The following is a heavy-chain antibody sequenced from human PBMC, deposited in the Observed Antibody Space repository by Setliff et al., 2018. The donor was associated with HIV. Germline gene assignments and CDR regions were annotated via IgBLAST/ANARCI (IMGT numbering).Heavy chain of an antibody. Sequence: ASVKVSCKASGYNFSIYGISWVRQAPGQGLEWMGWISASGDAKSAQKFQGRVTLTTDTMSTTAYMELRSLTSDDTAMYYCGRQLSNALESWGQGTLVTVSS. J-gene: IGHJ4*02. CDR2: ISASGDA. D-gene: IGHD2-8*01. V-gene: IGHV1-18*01. CDR1: GYNFSIYG. CDR3: GRQLSNALES.